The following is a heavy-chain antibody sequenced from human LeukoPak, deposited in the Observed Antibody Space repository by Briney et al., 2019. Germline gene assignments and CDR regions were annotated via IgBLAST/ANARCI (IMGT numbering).Heavy chain of an antibody. CDR1: GGSVSSGSYY. J-gene: IGHJ5*02. Sequence: SETLSPTCTVSGGSVSSGSYYWSWIRQPPGKGLEWIGYIYYSGSTNYNPSLKSRVTISVDTSKNQFSLKLSSVTAADTAVYYCARALVGATYWFDPWGQGTLVTVSS. CDR2: IYYSGST. V-gene: IGHV4-61*01. CDR3: ARALVGATYWFDP. D-gene: IGHD1-26*01.